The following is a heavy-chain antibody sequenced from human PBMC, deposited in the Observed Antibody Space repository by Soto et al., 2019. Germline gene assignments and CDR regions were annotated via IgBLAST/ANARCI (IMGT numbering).Heavy chain of an antibody. D-gene: IGHD4-4*01. CDR2: ISSSGSII. J-gene: IGHJ4*02. V-gene: IGHV3-11*01. CDR1: GFTFSDYY. Sequence: QVQLVVSGGGLVKPGGSLRISCAASGFTFSDYYISWIRQAPGKGLEWVSYISSSGSIIYYADSVKGRFTISRDNAKNSLYLQMNSLRAEDTVVYYCALAGYDSNYYAVTPLSAGHFWGQGTLVTVSS. CDR3: ALAGYDSNYYAVTPLSAGHF.